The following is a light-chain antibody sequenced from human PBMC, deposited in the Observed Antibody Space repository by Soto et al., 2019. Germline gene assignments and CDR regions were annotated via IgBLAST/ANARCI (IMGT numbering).Light chain of an antibody. CDR3: QSYDNTLSGPIYV. J-gene: IGLJ1*01. V-gene: IGLV1-40*01. CDR2: GNT. Sequence: QSALTQPPSVSGALGQRVTISCTGITSNIGAGYDVHWYQLLPGRAPKLLIYGNTNRPSGVPDLFSGSKSATSASLAITGLQAEDEAIYYCQSYDNTLSGPIYVFGTGTKLTVL. CDR1: TSNIGAGYD.